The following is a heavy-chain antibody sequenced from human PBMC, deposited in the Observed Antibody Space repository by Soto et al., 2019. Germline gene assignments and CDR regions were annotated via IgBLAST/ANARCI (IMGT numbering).Heavy chain of an antibody. CDR2: IYHSGST. D-gene: IGHD3-16*01. V-gene: IGHV4-4*02. Sequence: PSEPLSLNCAVSGASISSGNWWSWVRQSPGKGLEWLGEIYHSGSTNHNPSLKSRVTISVDKSRNQFSLKLSSMTAADTAVYFCASHRGNTFGPYDYWGQGTQVTV. J-gene: IGHJ4*01. CDR3: ASHRGNTFGPYDY. CDR1: GASISSGNW.